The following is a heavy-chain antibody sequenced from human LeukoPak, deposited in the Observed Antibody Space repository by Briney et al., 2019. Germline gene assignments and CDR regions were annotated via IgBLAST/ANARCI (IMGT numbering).Heavy chain of an antibody. CDR1: GGSISSGGYY. V-gene: IGHV4-31*03. Sequence: HSETLSLTCTVSGGSISSGGYYWRWIRQHPGKGLEWIRYIYYSRSTYYNPSLKSRVTRSGDTSKNQASLKLSSVTAADTAVYYCAREGEDIVDVWGKGTTVTVSS. CDR3: AREGEDIVDV. J-gene: IGHJ6*04. D-gene: IGHD2-15*01. CDR2: IYYSRST.